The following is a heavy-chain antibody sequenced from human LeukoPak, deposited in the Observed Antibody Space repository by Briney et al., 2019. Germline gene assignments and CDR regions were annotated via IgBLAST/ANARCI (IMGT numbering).Heavy chain of an antibody. CDR2: IGTSGDT. CDR3: ATARSGGIYDY. Sequence: GGSLRLSCAASGFSFSTYNMHWVRHATGETLEWIAAIGTSGDTYYPVSVKGRFTISRENAKKSLYLQMNSLQIEDTAVYYCATARSGGIYDYWGLGTLVTVSS. CDR1: GFSFSTYN. D-gene: IGHD2-15*01. J-gene: IGHJ4*02. V-gene: IGHV3-13*04.